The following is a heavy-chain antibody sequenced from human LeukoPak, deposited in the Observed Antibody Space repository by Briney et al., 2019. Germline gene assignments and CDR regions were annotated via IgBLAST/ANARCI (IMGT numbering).Heavy chain of an antibody. CDR3: GRLTYCSGASCYLDY. D-gene: IGHD2-15*01. Sequence: GXSLKISCKGSGYSFNSYWIGWVRQMPGKGLEWMGIIYPGDSDTRYSPPFQGQVTISVDKSISTAYLQWSALKASDTAMYYCGRLTYCSGASCYLDYWGQGTLVTVPS. J-gene: IGHJ4*02. CDR2: IYPGDSDT. CDR1: GYSFNSYW. V-gene: IGHV5-51*01.